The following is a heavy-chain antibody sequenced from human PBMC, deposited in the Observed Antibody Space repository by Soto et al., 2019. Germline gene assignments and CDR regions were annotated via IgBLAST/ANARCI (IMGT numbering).Heavy chain of an antibody. CDR2: IIGGDGDK. CDR3: AKDRDPDGIWTFDS. D-gene: IGHD3-9*01. J-gene: IGHJ5*01. V-gene: IGHV3-23*01. CDR1: GFTFRTFT. Sequence: GGSLRLSCAASGFTFRTFTMNWVRQAPGKGLEWVSGIIGGDGDKFYSDSVKGRFTISRDNSKDMLFLQMSSLRVDDTAVYCCAKDRDPDGIWTFDSWGQGTLVTVSS.